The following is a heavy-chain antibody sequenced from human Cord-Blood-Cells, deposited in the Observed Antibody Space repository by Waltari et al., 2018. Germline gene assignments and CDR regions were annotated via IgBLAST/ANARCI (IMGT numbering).Heavy chain of an antibody. V-gene: IGHV4-38-2*02. D-gene: IGHD6-13*01. CDR1: GYSISSGYY. J-gene: IGHJ3*02. CDR3: ARDLFIYSSSWYDAFDI. Sequence: QVQLQESGPGLVKPSETLSLTCTVSGYSISSGYYWGWIRQPPGKGLEWIGSIYHSGSTDYNPSLKSRVTISVATSKNQFSLKLSSVTAADTAVYYCARDLFIYSSSWYDAFDIWGQGTMVTVSS. CDR2: IYHSGST.